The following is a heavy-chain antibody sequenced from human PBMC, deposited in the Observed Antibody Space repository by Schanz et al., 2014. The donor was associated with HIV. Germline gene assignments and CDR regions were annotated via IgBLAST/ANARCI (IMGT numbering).Heavy chain of an antibody. D-gene: IGHD6-6*01. CDR1: GYIFTSNG. V-gene: IGHV1-18*01. CDR2: ISTSNGNT. CDR3: ARGLGDSSSSEPFDI. J-gene: IGHJ3*02. Sequence: QVQLVQSGAEMKKPGASVRVSCKTSGYIFTSNGISWVRQAPGQGLEWMGWISTSNGNTNYAQKFQGRVTITADESTSTAYMELRSLRSEDTAVYYCARGLGDSSSSEPFDIWGQGTKVTVSS.